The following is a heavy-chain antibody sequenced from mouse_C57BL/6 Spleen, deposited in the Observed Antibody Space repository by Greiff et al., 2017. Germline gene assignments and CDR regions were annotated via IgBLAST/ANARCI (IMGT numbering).Heavy chain of an antibody. Sequence: EVQLQQSGPGLVKPSQSLSLTCSVTGYSITSGYYWNWIRQFPGNKLEWMGYISYDGSNNYNPSLKNRISITRDTSKNQFFLKLNSVTTEDTDTYYCASELRLPFDYWGQGTTLTVSS. D-gene: IGHD3-2*02. CDR1: GYSITSGYY. CDR3: ASELRLPFDY. J-gene: IGHJ2*01. CDR2: ISYDGSN. V-gene: IGHV3-6*01.